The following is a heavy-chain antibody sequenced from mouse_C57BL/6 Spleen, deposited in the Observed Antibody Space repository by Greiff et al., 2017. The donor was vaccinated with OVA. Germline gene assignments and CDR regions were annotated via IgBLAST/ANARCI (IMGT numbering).Heavy chain of an antibody. J-gene: IGHJ2*01. D-gene: IGHD2-4*01. CDR1: GYTFTSYW. CDR2: IDPSDSET. CDR3: ARGDYEGYYFDY. V-gene: IGHV1-52*01. Sequence: VQLQQPGAELVRPGSSVKLSCKASGYTFTSYWMHWVKQRPIQGLEWIGNIDPSDSETHYNQKFKDKATLTVDKSSSTAYMQLSSLTSEDSAVYYCARGDYEGYYFDYWGQGTTLTVSS.